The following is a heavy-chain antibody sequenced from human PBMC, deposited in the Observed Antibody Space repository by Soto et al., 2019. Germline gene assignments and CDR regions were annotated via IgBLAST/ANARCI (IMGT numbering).Heavy chain of an antibody. V-gene: IGHV1-18*01. CDR3: ARTRPFHIGWEPSGF. CDR1: GYTFSSYG. D-gene: IGHD5-12*01. J-gene: IGHJ4*02. CDR2: ISAYDGDT. Sequence: ASVKVSCKASGYTFSSYGISWVRQAPGQGLEWVGWISAYDGDTNYAQRFQGRVTMTTSTSAAYMELRSLRSDDTAVYYCARTRPFHIGWEPSGFWGQGTLVTVSS.